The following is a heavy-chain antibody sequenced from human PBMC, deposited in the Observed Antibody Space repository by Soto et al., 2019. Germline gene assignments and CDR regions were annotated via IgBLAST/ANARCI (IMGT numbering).Heavy chain of an antibody. CDR3: ARELGYQRLEGGCDY. D-gene: IGHD6-25*01. Sequence: QVQLVESGGGVVQPGRSLRLSCAASGFTFSSYARHWVRQAPGKGLEWVAVISYDGSNKYYADSVKGRFTISRDNSKNTLYLQINSLRAEDTAVYYCARELGYQRLEGGCDYWGQGTLVTVSS. V-gene: IGHV3-30-3*01. CDR1: GFTFSSYA. CDR2: ISYDGSNK. J-gene: IGHJ4*02.